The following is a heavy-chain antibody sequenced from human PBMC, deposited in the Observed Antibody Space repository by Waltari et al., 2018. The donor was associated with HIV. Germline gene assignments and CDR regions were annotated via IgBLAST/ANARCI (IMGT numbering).Heavy chain of an antibody. CDR1: GYTFTSYA. CDR2: INAGNGNT. V-gene: IGHV1-3*01. J-gene: IGHJ4*02. Sequence: QVQLVQSGAEVKKPGASVKVSCKASGYTFTSYAMHWVRQAPGQRLEWMGWINAGNGNTKYSQKFQGRVTITRDTSASTAYMELSSLRSEDTAVYYCARVLTGDYVALFDYWGQGTLVTVSS. CDR3: ARVLTGDYVALFDY. D-gene: IGHD4-17*01.